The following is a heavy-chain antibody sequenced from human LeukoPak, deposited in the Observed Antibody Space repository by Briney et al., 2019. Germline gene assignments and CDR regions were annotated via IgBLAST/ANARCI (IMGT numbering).Heavy chain of an antibody. Sequence: RGSLRLSRAASGFTVSSNYMSWVRPTPGKRVGWVSVIYSGGSTYYADSVKGRVTISRDNCKNTLYLQMNSLRAEDTAVYYCARDPGGYSSGWFDYWGQGTLGTVSS. J-gene: IGHJ4*02. V-gene: IGHV3-53*01. CDR3: ARDPGGYSSGWFDY. CDR2: IYSGGST. CDR1: GFTVSSNY. D-gene: IGHD6-19*01.